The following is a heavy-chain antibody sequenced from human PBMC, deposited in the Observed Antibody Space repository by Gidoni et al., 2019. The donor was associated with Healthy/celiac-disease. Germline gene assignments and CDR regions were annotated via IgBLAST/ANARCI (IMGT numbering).Heavy chain of an antibody. CDR2: ISSSSSNI. D-gene: IGHD3-3*01. CDR3: ARESGGFWSGYYRERYYGMDV. Sequence: EVQLVESGGGLVQPGGSLRLSCAASGFTFSSYSLNWVRQAPGKGLEWVSYISSSSSNIYYADSVKGRFTISRENAKNSLYLQMNSLRDEDTAVYDCARESGGFWSGYYRERYYGMDVWGQGTTVTVSS. CDR1: GFTFSSYS. V-gene: IGHV3-48*02. J-gene: IGHJ6*02.